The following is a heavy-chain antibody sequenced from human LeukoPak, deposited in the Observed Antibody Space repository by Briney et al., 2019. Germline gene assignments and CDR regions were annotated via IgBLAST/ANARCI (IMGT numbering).Heavy chain of an antibody. CDR3: ARVASVYCSSTSCYDY. CDR1: GFTFSSYA. J-gene: IGHJ4*02. CDR2: ISYDGSNK. D-gene: IGHD2-2*01. V-gene: IGHV3-30*01. Sequence: PGGSLRLSCAASGFTFSSYAMHWVRQAPGKGLEWVAVISYDGSNKYYADSVKGRFTISRGNSKNTLYLQMNSLRAEDTAVYYCARVASVYCSSTSCYDYWGQGTLVTVSS.